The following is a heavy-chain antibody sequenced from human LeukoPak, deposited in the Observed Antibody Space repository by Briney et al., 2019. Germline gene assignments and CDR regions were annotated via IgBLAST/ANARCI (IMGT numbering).Heavy chain of an antibody. J-gene: IGHJ5*02. V-gene: IGHV4-34*01. CDR1: GGSFSGYY. D-gene: IGHD3-22*01. CDR3: ARYFDTTGLFDP. CDR2: INHSGST. Sequence: SETLSLTCAVYGGSFSGYYWSWIRQPPGKGLEWIGEINHSGSTNYNPSLKSRVTISVDTSKNQFSLKLSSVTAADTAVYYCARYFDTTGLFDPWGQGTLVTVSS.